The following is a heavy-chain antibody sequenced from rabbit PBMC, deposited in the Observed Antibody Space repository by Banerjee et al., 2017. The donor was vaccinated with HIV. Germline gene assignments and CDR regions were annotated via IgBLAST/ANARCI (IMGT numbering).Heavy chain of an antibody. D-gene: IGHD4-1*01. CDR2: IYNGDGST. CDR1: GFDFSSNA. V-gene: IGHV1S47*01. CDR3: ARYDSSAWVLPL. Sequence: QEQLVESGGGLVQPEGSLTLTCKASGFDFSSNAMCWVRQAPGKRPEWFACIYNGDGSTYYASWVNGRFSISSDNAQNTVDLRMNSLTAADTATYFCARYDSSAWVLPLWGQGTLVTVS. J-gene: IGHJ4*01.